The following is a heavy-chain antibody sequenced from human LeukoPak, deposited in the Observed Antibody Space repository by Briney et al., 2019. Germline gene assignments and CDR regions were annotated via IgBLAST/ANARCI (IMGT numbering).Heavy chain of an antibody. CDR2: INHSGST. Sequence: PSETLSLTCAVYGGSFSGYYWSWIRQPPGKGLEWIGEINHSGSTYYNPSLKSRVTISVDTSKNQFSLKLSSVTAADTAVYYCARESRSGRVVIIYFDYWGQGTLVTVSS. V-gene: IGHV4-34*01. CDR1: GGSFSGYY. D-gene: IGHD3-3*01. CDR3: ARESRSGRVVIIYFDY. J-gene: IGHJ4*02.